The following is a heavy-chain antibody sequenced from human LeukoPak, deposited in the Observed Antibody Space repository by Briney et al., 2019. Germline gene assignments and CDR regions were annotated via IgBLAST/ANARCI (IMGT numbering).Heavy chain of an antibody. CDR1: GYTFNTYG. V-gene: IGHV1-18*01. J-gene: IGHJ4*02. CDR3: ARERGNIAAAGSRVDY. CDR2: ISAHNGNT. Sequence: ASVKVSCKASGYTFNTYGISWVRQAPGQGLEWMGWISAHNGNTNYAQKLQGRVTMTTDTSTSTAYMELRSLRSDDTAVYYCARERGNIAAAGSRVDYWGQGTLVTVSS. D-gene: IGHD6-13*01.